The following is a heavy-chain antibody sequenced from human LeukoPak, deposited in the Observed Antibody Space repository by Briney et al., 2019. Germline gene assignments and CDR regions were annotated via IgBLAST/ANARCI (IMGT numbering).Heavy chain of an antibody. D-gene: IGHD3-9*01. V-gene: IGHV1-69*13. J-gene: IGHJ4*02. CDR2: IIPIFGTA. CDR1: GGTFSSYA. CDR3: ARGVRELRYFDWLFN. Sequence: SVKVSCKASGGTFSSYAISWVRQAPGQGLEWKGGIIPIFGTANYAQKFQGRVTITADESTSTAYMELSSLRSEDTAVYYCARGVRELRYFDWLFNWGQGTLVTVSS.